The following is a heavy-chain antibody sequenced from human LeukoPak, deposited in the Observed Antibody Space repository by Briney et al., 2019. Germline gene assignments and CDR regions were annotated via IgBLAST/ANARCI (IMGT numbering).Heavy chain of an antibody. V-gene: IGHV4-39*01. J-gene: IGHJ4*02. D-gene: IGHD6-6*01. CDR3: ARQGPRGFGIAALRSFDY. Sequence: SETLSLTCTVSGDSISSNTYYWGWIRQPPGKGLEWIGSMSYTSSPSYSPSLESRATISIDTSKNSFSLKLSSVTAADTAVYYCARQGPRGFGIAALRSFDYWGQGTLVTVSS. CDR2: MSYTSSP. CDR1: GDSISSNTYY.